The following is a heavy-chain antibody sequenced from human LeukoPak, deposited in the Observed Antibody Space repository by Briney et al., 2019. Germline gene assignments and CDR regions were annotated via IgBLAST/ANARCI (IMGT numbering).Heavy chain of an antibody. CDR3: AKGLGRYYFDY. D-gene: IGHD1-26*01. J-gene: IGHJ4*02. CDR2: ISWDGGST. V-gene: IGHV3-43D*03. Sequence: RSGGSLRLSCAASGFTFSSYEMNWVRQAPGKGLEWVSLISWDGGSTYYADSVKGRFTISRDNSKNSLYLQMNSLRAEDTALYYCAKGLGRYYFDYWGQGTLVTVSS. CDR1: GFTFSSYE.